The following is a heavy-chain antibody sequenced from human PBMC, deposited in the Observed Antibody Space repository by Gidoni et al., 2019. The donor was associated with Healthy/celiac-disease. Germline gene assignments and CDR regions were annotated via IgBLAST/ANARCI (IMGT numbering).Heavy chain of an antibody. J-gene: IGHJ4*02. D-gene: IGHD3-16*01. V-gene: IGHV3-9*01. CDR2: IRRNSGSI. Sequence: EVQLVEFGGGLVQPGRSPRLSCAASGFTFDDYAMHWVRQAPGKGRGWVSGIRRNSGSIGYADSVKGRFTITRDNAKNSLYLQMNSLRAEDTALYYCAKTRDGGLDYYIDYWGQGTLVTVSS. CDR3: AKTRDGGLDYYIDY. CDR1: GFTFDDYA.